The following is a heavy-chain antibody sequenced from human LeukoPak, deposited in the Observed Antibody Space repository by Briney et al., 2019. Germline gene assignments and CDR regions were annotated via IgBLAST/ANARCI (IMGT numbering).Heavy chain of an antibody. CDR2: IYYSGST. CDR3: ARDRPRYCSSTSCSNHATPWYFDL. D-gene: IGHD2-2*01. J-gene: IGHJ2*01. Sequence: SETLSLTCTVSGGSISSGDYYWSWIRQPPGRGLEWIGYIYYSGSTYYNPSLKSRVTISVDTSKNQFSLKLSSVTAADTAVYYCARDRPRYCSSTSCSNHATPWYFDLWGRGTLVTVSS. CDR1: GGSISSGDYY. V-gene: IGHV4-30-4*01.